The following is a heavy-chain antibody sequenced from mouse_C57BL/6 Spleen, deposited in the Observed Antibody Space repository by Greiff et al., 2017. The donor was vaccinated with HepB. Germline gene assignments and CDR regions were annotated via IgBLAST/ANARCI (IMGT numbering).Heavy chain of an antibody. CDR2: IDPSDSYT. Sequence: VQLQQPGAELVMPGASVKLSCKASGYTFTSYWMHWVKQRPGQGLEWIGEIDPSDSYTNYNQKFKGKSTLTVDKSSSTAYMQLSSLTSEDSAVYYCARHYYYGSSPYYFDYWGQGTTLTVSS. D-gene: IGHD1-1*01. CDR1: GYTFTSYW. CDR3: ARHYYYGSSPYYFDY. J-gene: IGHJ2*01. V-gene: IGHV1-69*01.